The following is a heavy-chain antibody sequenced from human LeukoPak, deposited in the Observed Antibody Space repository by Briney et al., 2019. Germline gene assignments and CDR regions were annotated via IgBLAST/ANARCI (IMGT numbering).Heavy chain of an antibody. CDR1: GGSFSGYY. V-gene: IGHV4-34*01. CDR3: AINDGSGSYYKSDY. J-gene: IGHJ4*02. Sequence: SETLSLTCAVSGGSFSGYYWSWVRQPPGKGPEWIGEIDQSGSTNYNPSLKSRVTITIDTSKNQLSLKLNSVTAADKAVYYCAINDGSGSYYKSDYWGQGTLVTVSS. D-gene: IGHD3-10*01. CDR2: IDQSGST.